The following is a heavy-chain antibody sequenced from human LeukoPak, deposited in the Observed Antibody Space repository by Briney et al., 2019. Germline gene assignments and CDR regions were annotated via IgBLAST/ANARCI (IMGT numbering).Heavy chain of an antibody. D-gene: IGHD6-13*01. CDR1: GGSIGSHY. J-gene: IGHJ4*02. Sequence: PSETLSLTCTVSGGSIGSHYWSWIRQPPGKGLEWIGYIYYSGSTNYNPSLKSRVTISVDTSKNQFSLKLSSVTAADTAVYYCARGASASFSSSWYDYWGQGTLVTVSS. CDR2: IYYSGST. CDR3: ARGASASFSSSWYDY. V-gene: IGHV4-59*11.